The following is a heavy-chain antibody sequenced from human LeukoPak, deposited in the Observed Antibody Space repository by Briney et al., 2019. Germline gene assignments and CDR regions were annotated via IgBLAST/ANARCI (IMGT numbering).Heavy chain of an antibody. CDR1: GFTFSNYG. CDR3: ARTYYYDSSGYSPDY. D-gene: IGHD3-22*01. CDR2: ISYDGSNK. V-gene: IGHV3-30*19. Sequence: GGSLRLSCGASGFTFSNYGMLWVRQAPGKGLEWVAVISYDGSNKYYADSVKGRFTISRDNSKNTLYLQMNSLRAEDTAVYYCARTYYYDSSGYSPDYWGQGTLVTVSS. J-gene: IGHJ4*02.